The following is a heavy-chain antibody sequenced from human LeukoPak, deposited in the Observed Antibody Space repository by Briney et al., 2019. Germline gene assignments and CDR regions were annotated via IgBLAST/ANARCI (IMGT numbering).Heavy chain of an antibody. Sequence: GGSLRLSCAASGFTFGDYYMSWIRQAPGKGLEWVSYISNSGNTIKEEESVKGRFIISRDNAQNSLFLQMKSMRAEDTAVYYCARYRVITNDYFDSWGQGTLVTVSS. CDR3: ARYRVITNDYFDS. CDR1: GFTFGDYY. D-gene: IGHD3-16*01. CDR2: ISNSGNTI. V-gene: IGHV3-11*01. J-gene: IGHJ4*02.